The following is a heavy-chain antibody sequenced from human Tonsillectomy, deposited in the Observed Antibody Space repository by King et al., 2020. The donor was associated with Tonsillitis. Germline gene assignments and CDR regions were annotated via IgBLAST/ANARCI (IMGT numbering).Heavy chain of an antibody. CDR1: GFTFDEYA. CDR3: AKDKGGLLHYYFDY. J-gene: IGHJ4*02. D-gene: IGHD3/OR15-3a*01. CDR2: ISWNSGSI. V-gene: IGHV3-9*01. Sequence: VQLVESGGDLVQPGRSLRLSCAASGFTFDEYAMHWVRQAPGKGLEWVSGISWNSGSIGYADSVKGRFTISRDNAKNSLYLQMNSLRAEDTALYYCAKDKGGLLHYYFDYWGQGTLVTVSS.